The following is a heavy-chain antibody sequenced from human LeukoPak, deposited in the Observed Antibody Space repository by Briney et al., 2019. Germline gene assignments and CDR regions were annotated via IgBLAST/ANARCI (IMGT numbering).Heavy chain of an antibody. CDR1: GYTFTGYY. J-gene: IGHJ5*02. CDR3: AREGSSSWYDLGRTTNWFDP. Sequence: ASVKVSCKASGYTFTGYYMHWVRQAPGQGLERMGWINPNSGGTNYAQKFQGRVTMTRDTSISTAYMELSKLRSDDTAVYYCAREGSSSWYDLGRTTNWFDPWGQGTLVTVSS. V-gene: IGHV1-2*02. D-gene: IGHD6-13*01. CDR2: INPNSGGT.